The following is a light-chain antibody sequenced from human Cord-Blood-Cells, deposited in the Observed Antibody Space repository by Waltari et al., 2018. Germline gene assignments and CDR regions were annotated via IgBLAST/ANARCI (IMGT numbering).Light chain of an antibody. CDR3: QQYNNWPSWT. CDR1: QSVSSN. Sequence: EIVMTQSPATLSVSPGERATPSCRGSQSVSSNLAWYQQKPGQAPRLLLYGASTRATGIPARFSGSGSGTEFTLTISSLQSEDFAVYYCQQYNNWPSWTFGQGTKVEIK. J-gene: IGKJ1*01. V-gene: IGKV3-15*01. CDR2: GAS.